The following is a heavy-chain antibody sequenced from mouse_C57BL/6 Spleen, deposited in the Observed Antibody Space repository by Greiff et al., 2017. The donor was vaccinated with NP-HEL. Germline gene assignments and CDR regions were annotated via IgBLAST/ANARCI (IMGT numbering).Heavy chain of an antibody. V-gene: IGHV1-66*01. D-gene: IGHD4-1*01. CDR3: ARDWDYYAMDY. Sequence: QVQLQQSGPELVKPGASVKISCKASGYSFTSYYIHWVKQRPGQGLEWIGWIYPGSGNTKYNEKFKGKATLTADTSSSTAYMQLSSLTSEDSAVYYCARDWDYYAMDYWGQGTSVTVSS. J-gene: IGHJ4*01. CDR1: GYSFTSYY. CDR2: IYPGSGNT.